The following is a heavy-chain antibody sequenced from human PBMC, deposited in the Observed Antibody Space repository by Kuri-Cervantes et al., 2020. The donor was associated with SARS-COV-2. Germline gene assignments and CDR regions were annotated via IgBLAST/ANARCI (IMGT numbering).Heavy chain of an antibody. CDR1: GGSISSSSYY. CDR3: ARPHCRGGGGCYSGLLFDY. J-gene: IGHJ4*02. CDR2: IYYSGRT. Sequence: GSLRLSCTVSGGSISSSSYYWGWIRQPPGKGLEWIGRIYYSGRTYYNPSLKSRVNISVATSKNQFSLKLSSVTAADTAVYFCARPHCRGGGGCYSGLLFDYWGQGTLVTVSS. D-gene: IGHD2-21*02. V-gene: IGHV4-39*01.